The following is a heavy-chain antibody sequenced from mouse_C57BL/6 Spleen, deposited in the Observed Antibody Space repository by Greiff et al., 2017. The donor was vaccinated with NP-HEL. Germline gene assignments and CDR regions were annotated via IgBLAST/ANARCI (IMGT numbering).Heavy chain of an antibody. D-gene: IGHD1-1*01. J-gene: IGHJ2*01. Sequence: QVQLQQPGAELVKPGASVKLSCKASGYTFTSYWMHWVKQRPGQGLEWIGMIHPNSGSTNYNEKFKSKATLTVDKSSSTAYMQLSSLTSEDSAVYYCARDYYGSSEDYGGQGTTLTVSS. CDR3: ARDYYGSSEDY. V-gene: IGHV1-64*01. CDR2: IHPNSGST. CDR1: GYTFTSYW.